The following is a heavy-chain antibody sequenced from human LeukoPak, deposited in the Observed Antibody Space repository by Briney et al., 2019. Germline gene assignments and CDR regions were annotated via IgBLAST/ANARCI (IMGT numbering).Heavy chain of an antibody. Sequence: SETLSLTCAVYGGSFSGYYWSWIRQPPGKGLEWIGEINHSGSTNYNPSLKSRVTISVDTSKNQFSLKLNSVTAADTAVYCCARRRLGAARPLDYWGQGTLVTVSS. V-gene: IGHV4-34*01. CDR1: GGSFSGYY. D-gene: IGHD6-6*01. J-gene: IGHJ4*02. CDR2: INHSGST. CDR3: ARRRLGAARPLDY.